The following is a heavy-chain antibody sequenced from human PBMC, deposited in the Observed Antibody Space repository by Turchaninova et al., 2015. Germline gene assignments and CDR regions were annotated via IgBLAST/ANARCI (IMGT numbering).Heavy chain of an antibody. CDR3: ARERGVLEARYYMDV. CDR1: GGSFSGYY. V-gene: IGHV4-34*01. Sequence: LQQWGAGLLKPSETLSLTCAVYGGSFSGYYWSWLRQPPGTGLEWIGEINHSGSTNYNPSLKSRVTISVDTSKNQFSLKLSSVTAADTAVYYCARERGVLEARYYMDVWGKGTTVTVSS. J-gene: IGHJ6*03. D-gene: IGHD4/OR15-4a*01. CDR2: INHSGST.